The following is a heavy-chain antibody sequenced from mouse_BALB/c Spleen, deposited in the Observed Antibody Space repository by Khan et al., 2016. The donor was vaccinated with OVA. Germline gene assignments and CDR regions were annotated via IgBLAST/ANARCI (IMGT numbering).Heavy chain of an antibody. CDR3: ARDGSRYNYAMDY. J-gene: IGHJ4*01. D-gene: IGHD2-3*01. V-gene: IGHV3-2*02. CDR1: GYSITSDYA. Sequence: VQLKQSGPGLVKPSQSLSLTCTVTGYSITSDYAWNWIRQFPGNKLEWMGYISYSGSTNYNPALKSRISITRDTSKNQFFLTLNSVTTEDTATYYCARDGSRYNYAMDYWGQGTSVTVSS. CDR2: ISYSGST.